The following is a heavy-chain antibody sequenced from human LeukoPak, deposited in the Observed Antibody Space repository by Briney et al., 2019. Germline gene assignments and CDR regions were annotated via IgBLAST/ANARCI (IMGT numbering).Heavy chain of an antibody. CDR1: GGCISSNY. J-gene: IGHJ6*02. Sequence: PSETLSLTCTVSGGCISSNYWNWIRQPPGKGLEWIGYIHYSGSTNYSPSVKSRVIISVDTSKTQFSLKLRSVTAADTAVYYCARRGYDGLAMDVWGQGTTVTVSS. V-gene: IGHV4-59*08. CDR3: ARRGYDGLAMDV. D-gene: IGHD5-12*01. CDR2: IHYSGST.